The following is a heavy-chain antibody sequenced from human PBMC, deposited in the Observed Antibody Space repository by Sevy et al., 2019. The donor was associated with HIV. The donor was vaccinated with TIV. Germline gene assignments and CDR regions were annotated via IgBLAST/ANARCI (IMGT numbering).Heavy chain of an antibody. D-gene: IGHD2-15*01. Sequence: GESLKISCKGSGYSFTSYWIGWVRQMPGKGLEWMGIIYPGDSDTRYSPSFQGQVTISADKSISPAYLQWSSLKASDTAMYYCARKSPSGASIRGAFDIWGQGTMVTVSS. CDR2: IYPGDSDT. CDR1: GYSFTSYW. V-gene: IGHV5-51*01. CDR3: ARKSPSGASIRGAFDI. J-gene: IGHJ3*02.